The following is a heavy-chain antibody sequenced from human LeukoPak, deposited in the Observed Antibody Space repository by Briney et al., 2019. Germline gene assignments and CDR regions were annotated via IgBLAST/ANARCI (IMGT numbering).Heavy chain of an antibody. Sequence: SETLSLTCTVSGGSISPYFWSWMRQTPGKGLGWIGYISYTGSTNYNPALKSRVTISVDTSKNQFSLQLTSVTAADTAVYYCARDDYRGVTNFDPWGQGTLVTVSS. CDR3: ARDDYRGVTNFDP. CDR2: ISYTGST. CDR1: GGSISPYF. D-gene: IGHD3-10*01. V-gene: IGHV4-59*01. J-gene: IGHJ5*02.